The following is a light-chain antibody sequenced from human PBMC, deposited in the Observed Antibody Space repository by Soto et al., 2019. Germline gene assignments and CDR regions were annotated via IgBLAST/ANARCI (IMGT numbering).Light chain of an antibody. CDR3: QAWDSSTHYV. CDR2: QDS. V-gene: IGLV3-1*01. J-gene: IGLJ1*01. Sequence: SSELTQPPSVSVSPGQTASITCSGDKLGDKYACWYQQKPGQSPGLVIYQDSKRPSGIPERFSGSNSGNTATLTISGTQAMDEADYYCQAWDSSTHYVFGTGTKLTVL. CDR1: KLGDKY.